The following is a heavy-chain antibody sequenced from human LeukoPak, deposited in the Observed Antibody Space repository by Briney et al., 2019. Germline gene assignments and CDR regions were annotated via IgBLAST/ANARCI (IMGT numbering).Heavy chain of an antibody. J-gene: IGHJ6*03. D-gene: IGHD2-2*01. CDR1: GFTFSSYA. V-gene: IGHV3-23*01. Sequence: PGGSLRLSCAASGFTFSSYAMSWVRQAPGKGLEWVSAISGSGGSTYYADSVKGRFTISRDNSKNTLYLQMNSLRAEDTAVYYCARGYCSSTSCYFYYYYYMDVWGKGTTVTVSS. CDR2: ISGSGGST. CDR3: ARGYCSSTSCYFYYYYYMDV.